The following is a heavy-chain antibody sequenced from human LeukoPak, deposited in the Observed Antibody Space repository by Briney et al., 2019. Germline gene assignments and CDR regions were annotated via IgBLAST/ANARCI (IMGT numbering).Heavy chain of an antibody. V-gene: IGHV4-59*01. CDR3: AGGSLTMVRGAMDV. CDR2: IYYSGST. D-gene: IGHD3-10*01. CDR1: GGSISSYY. Sequence: PLETLSLTCTVSGGSISSYYWSWIRQPPGKGLEWTGYIYYSGSTNYNPSLKSRVTISVDTSKNQFSLKLSSVTAADTAVYYCAGGSLTMVRGAMDVWGKGTTVTVSS. J-gene: IGHJ6*04.